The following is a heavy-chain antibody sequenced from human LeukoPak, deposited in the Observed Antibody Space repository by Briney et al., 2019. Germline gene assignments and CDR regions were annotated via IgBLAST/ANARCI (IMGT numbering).Heavy chain of an antibody. CDR1: AGSISSGSVY. J-gene: IGHJ3*01. Sequence: SETLSLTCSVSAGSISSGSVYWGWIRQSPGKGLEWIGSFYSSGSTHYNPSLKPRGTISADTSKNQFSLHLRSVTAADTAIYYCARRPTALHAFDLWGHGTMVTVSS. CDR3: ARRPTALHAFDL. CDR2: FYSSGST. V-gene: IGHV4-39*01.